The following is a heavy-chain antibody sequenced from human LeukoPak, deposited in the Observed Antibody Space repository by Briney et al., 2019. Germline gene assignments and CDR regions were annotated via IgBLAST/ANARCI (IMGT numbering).Heavy chain of an antibody. J-gene: IGHJ6*03. V-gene: IGHV3-33*01. D-gene: IGHD2-21*01. CDR1: GFTFSSYG. CDR3: ARAGIVGLYYYDMDV. Sequence: PGGSLRLSCAASGFTFSSYGMHWIRQAPGKGLEWVAVIWYDGSNNYYGDSVKGRFTISRDNSKNTLYLRVNSLRAEDTAVCYCARAGIVGLYYYDMDVWGKGTTVTVSS. CDR2: IWYDGSNN.